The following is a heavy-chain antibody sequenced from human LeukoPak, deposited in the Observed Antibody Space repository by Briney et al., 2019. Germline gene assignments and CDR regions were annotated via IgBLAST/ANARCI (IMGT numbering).Heavy chain of an antibody. CDR1: GFTVSSNY. D-gene: IGHD3-10*01. CDR2: IYSGGST. CDR3: ARGSYGSGSFY. Sequence: GGSLRLSCAASGFTVSSNYMSWVRQAPGKGLEWVSVIYSGGSTYYADSVKGRFTISRDNSKNTLYLQMNSLRAEDTAVYYCARGSYGSGSFYWGQGTLATVSS. J-gene: IGHJ4*02. V-gene: IGHV3-66*02.